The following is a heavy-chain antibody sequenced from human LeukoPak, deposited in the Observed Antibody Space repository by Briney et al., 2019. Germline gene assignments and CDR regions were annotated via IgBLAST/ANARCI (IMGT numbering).Heavy chain of an antibody. CDR3: ARDLEGSSWYFDY. V-gene: IGHV3-30*02. Sequence: PGGSLRLSCAASGFTFSTSGMHWVRQSPGKGLDWVAFIRNDGTKKNYADSVKGRFTISRDNSKNTLYLQMDSLSAEDTAVYYCARDLEGSSWYFDYWGQGTLVTVSS. J-gene: IGHJ4*02. CDR2: IRNDGTKK. CDR1: GFTFSTSG. D-gene: IGHD6-13*01.